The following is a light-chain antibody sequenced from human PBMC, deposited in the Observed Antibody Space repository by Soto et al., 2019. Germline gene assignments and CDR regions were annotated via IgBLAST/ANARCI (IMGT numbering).Light chain of an antibody. CDR2: AAS. V-gene: IGKV1-39*01. CDR3: QQSYSTPLT. J-gene: IGKJ4*01. Sequence: DIQMTQSPSSLFASVGDRVTITCRASQSISSYLNWYQXKQGKAXKXLIYAASSLQSGVPSRFSGSGSGTDGTITISSLQPEDFETYYCQQSYSTPLTFGGGTKVDIK. CDR1: QSISSY.